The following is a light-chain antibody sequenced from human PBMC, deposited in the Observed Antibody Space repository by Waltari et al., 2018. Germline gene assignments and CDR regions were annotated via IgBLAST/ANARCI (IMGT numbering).Light chain of an antibody. V-gene: IGLV2-23*01. Sequence: QSALTQPASVSGSPGQSITVSCTGASSAAGSYDLVCWYQQHPGKAPKLITYEGNKRPSGVSNRFSGFKSGNTASLTISGLQAEDEAEYYCSSNAGRGIVFGGGTKLTVL. CDR2: EGN. CDR3: SSNAGRGIV. CDR1: SSAAGSYDL. J-gene: IGLJ2*01.